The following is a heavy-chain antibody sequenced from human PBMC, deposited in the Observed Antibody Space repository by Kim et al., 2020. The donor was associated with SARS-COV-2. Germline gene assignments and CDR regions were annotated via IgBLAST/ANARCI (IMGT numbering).Heavy chain of an antibody. Sequence: ASVKVSCKASGYTFTSYGISWVRQAPGQGLEWMGWISAYNGNTNYAQKLQGRVTMTTDTSTSTAYMELRSLRSDDTAVYYCAGDTLFLKQQAPPAPAGPTSYYYGMDVWGQGTTVTVSS. D-gene: IGHD6-13*01. CDR2: ISAYNGNT. CDR3: AGDTLFLKQQAPPAPAGPTSYYYGMDV. CDR1: GYTFTSYG. J-gene: IGHJ6*02. V-gene: IGHV1-18*04.